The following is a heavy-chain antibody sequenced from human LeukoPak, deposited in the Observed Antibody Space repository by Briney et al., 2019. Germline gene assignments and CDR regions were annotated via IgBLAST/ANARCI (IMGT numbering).Heavy chain of an antibody. V-gene: IGHV1-18*01. CDR2: ISAYNGNT. Sequence: ASVKVSCKASGYTFTSYGISWVRQAPGQGLEWMGWISAYNGNTNYAQKLQGRVTMTTDTSTSTAYMELRSLRSDDTAVYYCARVEYYYDSSGFGAFDIWGQGTMVTASS. CDR1: GYTFTSYG. J-gene: IGHJ3*02. D-gene: IGHD3-22*01. CDR3: ARVEYYYDSSGFGAFDI.